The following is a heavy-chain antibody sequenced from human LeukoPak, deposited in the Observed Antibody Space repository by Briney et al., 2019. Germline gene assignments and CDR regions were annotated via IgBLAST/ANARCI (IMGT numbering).Heavy chain of an antibody. D-gene: IGHD2-8*02. Sequence: GGSLRLSCAASGFTFSSYIMNWVRQAPGKGLEWVSSISSSSSYIYYADSVKGRFTISRDNAKTSLYLQMNSLGPEDTAVYYCARESLFTGASFDYWGQGTLVTVSS. J-gene: IGHJ4*02. CDR1: GFTFSSYI. CDR3: ARESLFTGASFDY. V-gene: IGHV3-21*01. CDR2: ISSSSSYI.